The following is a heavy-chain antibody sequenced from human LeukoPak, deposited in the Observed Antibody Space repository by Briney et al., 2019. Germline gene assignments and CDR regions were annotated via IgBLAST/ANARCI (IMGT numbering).Heavy chain of an antibody. J-gene: IGHJ3*02. CDR1: GFTFSDYY. Sequence: GGSLRLSCVVSGFTFSDYYMSWIRQTPGKGLEWIAYISGSGDTTFYTDSVKGRFTISRDNGKNSVYLQMSNLRAEDTAVYYCARVVYCTGGLCQISAFDTWGQGTMVTVSS. D-gene: IGHD2-8*02. V-gene: IGHV3-11*01. CDR2: ISGSGDTT. CDR3: ARVVYCTGGLCQISAFDT.